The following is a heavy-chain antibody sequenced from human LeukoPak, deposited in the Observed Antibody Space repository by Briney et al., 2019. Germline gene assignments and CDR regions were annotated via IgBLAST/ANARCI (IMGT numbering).Heavy chain of an antibody. CDR3: ARLGVVATIDY. CDR1: GGSISSYY. Sequence: SETLSLTCTVSGGSISSYYWSWIRQPPGKGLEWIGSIYYSGSTYYNPSLKSRVTISVDTSKNQFSLKLSSVTAADTAVYYCARLGVVATIDYWGQGTLVTVSS. CDR2: IYYSGST. J-gene: IGHJ4*02. D-gene: IGHD5-12*01. V-gene: IGHV4-59*05.